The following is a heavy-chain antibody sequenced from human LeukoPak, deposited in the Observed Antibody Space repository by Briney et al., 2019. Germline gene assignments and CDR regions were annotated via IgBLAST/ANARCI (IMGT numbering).Heavy chain of an antibody. J-gene: IGHJ4*02. D-gene: IGHD3-22*01. CDR1: GGXFSGYY. Sequence: PSETLSLTCAVYGGXFSGYYCSWIRQPPGKGLEWIGEINHSGSTNYNPSLKSRVTISVDTSKNQFSLKLSSVTAADTAVYYCARANTDYYDSSGYDFDYWGQGTLVTVSS. V-gene: IGHV4-34*01. CDR3: ARANTDYYDSSGYDFDY. CDR2: INHSGST.